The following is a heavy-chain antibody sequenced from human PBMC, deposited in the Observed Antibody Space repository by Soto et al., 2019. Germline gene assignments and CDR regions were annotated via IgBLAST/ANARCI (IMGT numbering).Heavy chain of an antibody. J-gene: IGHJ6*02. CDR3: AARPYYYYGLDV. CDR2: VYHNGNA. CDR1: RGSISTPASS. Sequence: SEILYFTYTVSRGSISTPASSRGWTRQPPGKAPEWIGYVYHNGNAYPKPSLKSRVTISLDGAKNQFSLKMTSVTAADTGLYACAARPYYYYGLDVWGQGTTVT. V-gene: IGHV4-30-2*01. D-gene: IGHD3-10*01.